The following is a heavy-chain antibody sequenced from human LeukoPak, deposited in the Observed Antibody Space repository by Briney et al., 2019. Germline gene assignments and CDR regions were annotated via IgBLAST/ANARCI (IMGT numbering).Heavy chain of an antibody. Sequence: SETLSLTCTVSGGSISSYYWSWIRQPPGKGLEWIGHIYYSGSTNYNPSLKSRVTISVDTSKNQFSLKLSSVTAADTAVYYCARYSYGLYYFDYWGQGTLVTVSS. D-gene: IGHD5-18*01. V-gene: IGHV4-59*08. CDR2: IYYSGST. CDR3: ARYSYGLYYFDY. CDR1: GGSISSYY. J-gene: IGHJ4*02.